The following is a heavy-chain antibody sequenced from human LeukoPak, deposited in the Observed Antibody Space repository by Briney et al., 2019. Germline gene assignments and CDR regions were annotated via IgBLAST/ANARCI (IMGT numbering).Heavy chain of an antibody. D-gene: IGHD5-24*01. V-gene: IGHV1-2*02. J-gene: IGHJ1*01. CDR1: GYTFTGYY. CDR2: INPNSGGT. CDR3: ARGAIEAWGWLQHKEVEYFQH. Sequence: ASVKVSCKASGYTFTGYYMHWVRQAPGQGLEWMGWINPNSGGTNYAQKFQGRVTMTRDTSTSTVYMELSSLRSEDTAVYYCARGAIEAWGWLQHKEVEYFQHWGQGTLVTVSS.